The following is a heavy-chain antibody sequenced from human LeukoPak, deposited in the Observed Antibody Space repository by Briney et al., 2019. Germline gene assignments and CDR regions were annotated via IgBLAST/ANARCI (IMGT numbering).Heavy chain of an antibody. J-gene: IGHJ6*02. CDR3: ASYGSRSSIYGMDV. V-gene: IGHV7-4-1*02. CDR1: GNTLSSYV. Sequence: ASVKISCKTSGNTLSSYVVNWVRQAPGQGLEWMGWINTNSGNPAYAQVFTGRFVFSLDTSVSTTYLQISGLKTEDTAVYYCASYGSRSSIYGMDVWGQGTTVTVS. D-gene: IGHD3-10*01. CDR2: INTNSGNP.